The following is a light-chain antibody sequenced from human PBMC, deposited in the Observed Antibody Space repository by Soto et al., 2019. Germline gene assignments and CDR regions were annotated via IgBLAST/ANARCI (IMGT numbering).Light chain of an antibody. CDR2: EVS. CDR3: TSYAGSNIWV. V-gene: IGLV2-8*01. J-gene: IGLJ3*02. CDR1: SSDVGAYNY. Sequence: QSALTQPHSASGSPGQSVTISCTGTSSDVGAYNYVSWYQQYPGKAPKLMIYEVSKRPSGVPDRFSGSKSGKTASLTVSGLQPEDEADYYCTSYAGSNIWVFGGGTKVTVL.